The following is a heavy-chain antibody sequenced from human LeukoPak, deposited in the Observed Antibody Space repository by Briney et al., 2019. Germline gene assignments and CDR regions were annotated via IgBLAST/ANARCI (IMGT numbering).Heavy chain of an antibody. CDR3: ARQHTAWYVDY. CDR2: VSASGAST. J-gene: IGHJ4*02. D-gene: IGHD1-1*01. CDR1: GFSFSNYA. Sequence: PGGSLRLSCAASGFSFSNYAMSWVRQAPGKGLEWVSGVSASGASTYSEDSVKGRFIISRDNSKNTVLLQMNSLGVEDTAVYYCARQHTAWYVDYWGQGILVTVSS. V-gene: IGHV3-23*01.